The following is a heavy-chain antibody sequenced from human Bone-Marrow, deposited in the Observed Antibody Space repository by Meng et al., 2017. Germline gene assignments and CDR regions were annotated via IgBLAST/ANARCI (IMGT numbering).Heavy chain of an antibody. D-gene: IGHD4-17*01. CDR2: IYYSGST. V-gene: IGHV4-59*01. J-gene: IGHJ3*02. CDR3: ARDTTVTTREDDAFDI. Sequence: SETLSLTCAVYGGSFSGYYWSWIRQPPGKGLEWIGYIYYSGSTNYNPSLKSRVTISVDTSKNQFSLKLSSVTAADTAVYYCARDTTVTTREDDAFDIWGQGTMVTVSS. CDR1: GGSFSGYY.